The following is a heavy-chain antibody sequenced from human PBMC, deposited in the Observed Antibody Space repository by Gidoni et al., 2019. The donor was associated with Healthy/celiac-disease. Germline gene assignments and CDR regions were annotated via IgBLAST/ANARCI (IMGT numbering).Heavy chain of an antibody. J-gene: IGHJ4*02. Sequence: QVQLVQSGAEVKKPGASVKVSCKASGYTFPTYYMHWVRQAPGQGLEWMGIINTSGGSTSYAQKFQGRVTMTRDTSTSTVYMELSSLRSEDTAVYYCARDHYYDSSGYYLHFDYWGQGTLVTVSS. CDR2: INTSGGST. CDR1: GYTFPTYY. V-gene: IGHV1-46*01. CDR3: ARDHYYDSSGYYLHFDY. D-gene: IGHD3-22*01.